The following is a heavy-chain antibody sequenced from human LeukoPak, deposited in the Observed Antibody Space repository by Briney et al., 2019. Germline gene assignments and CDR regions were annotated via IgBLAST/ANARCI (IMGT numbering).Heavy chain of an antibody. CDR3: ARDPRTGNNWFDP. CDR2: IYYSGST. Sequence: PSETLSLTCTVSGGSISSSSYYWGWIRQPPGKGLEWIGSIYYSGSTYYNPSLKSRVTISVDTSKNQFSLKLSSVTAADTAVYYRARDPRTGNNWFDPWGQGTLVTVSS. J-gene: IGHJ5*02. CDR1: GGSISSSSYY. D-gene: IGHD1-1*01. V-gene: IGHV4-39*07.